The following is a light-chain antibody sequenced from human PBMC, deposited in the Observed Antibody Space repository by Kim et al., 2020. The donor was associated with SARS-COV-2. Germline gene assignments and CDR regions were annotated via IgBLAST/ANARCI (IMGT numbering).Light chain of an antibody. CDR1: KLGVKY. J-gene: IGLJ2*01. V-gene: IGLV3-1*01. CDR2: QDS. CDR3: QAWDSSTAVV. Sequence: SPGQTASITFSGDKLGVKYACWYQQKPGQSPVLVIYQDSKRPSGIPERFSGSNSGNTATLTISGTQAMDEADYYCQAWDSSTAVVFGGGTKLAVL.